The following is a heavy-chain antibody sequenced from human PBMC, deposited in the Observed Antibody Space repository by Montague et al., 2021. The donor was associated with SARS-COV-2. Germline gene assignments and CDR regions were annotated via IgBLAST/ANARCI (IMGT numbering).Heavy chain of an antibody. CDR2: VYHTGST. J-gene: IGHJ4*02. CDR3: ARERYYFDDSGSK. V-gene: IGHV4-61*01. Sequence: SETLSLTCSVSGVSISSGSYYWSWVRQPPGKGLEWIGYVYHTGSTNYNPSLKSRVTLSIDTSKNQFSLNLTSVTAADTAVYYCARERYYFDDSGSKWGQGTLCTVAS. CDR1: GVSISSGSYY. D-gene: IGHD3-22*01.